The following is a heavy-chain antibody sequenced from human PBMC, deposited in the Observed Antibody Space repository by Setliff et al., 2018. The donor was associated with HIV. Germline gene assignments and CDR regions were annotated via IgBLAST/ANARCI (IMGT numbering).Heavy chain of an antibody. CDR3: ARGQGCGGGCHYAFEM. J-gene: IGHJ3*02. D-gene: IGHD2-21*02. CDR1: GDSITNSMHY. V-gene: IGHV4-39*01. CDR2: IHYNDGKT. Sequence: SETLSLTCTVSGDSITNSMHYWSWIRQPPGKGLEFIGSIHYNDGKTYYNAALSSRVTISADTSKNQFSLKLSSVTAADTAVYYCARGQGCGGGCHYAFEMWGQGTMVTVSS.